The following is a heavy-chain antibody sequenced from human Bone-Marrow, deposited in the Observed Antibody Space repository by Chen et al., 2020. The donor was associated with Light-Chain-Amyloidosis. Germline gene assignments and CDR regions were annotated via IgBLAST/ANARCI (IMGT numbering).Heavy chain of an antibody. V-gene: IGHV5-51*01. D-gene: IGHD5-12*01. J-gene: IGHJ4*02. CDR1: GYTFPNYW. CDR3: ARRRDGYNFDY. Sequence: EVQLEQPGPEVKKPGESLKISRKGPGYTFPNYWIGWVRQMPGKGLEWMGVIYPDDSDARYSPSFEGQVTISADKSITTAYLQWRSLKASDTAMYYCARRRDGYNFDYWGQGTLVTVSS. CDR2: IYPDDSDA.